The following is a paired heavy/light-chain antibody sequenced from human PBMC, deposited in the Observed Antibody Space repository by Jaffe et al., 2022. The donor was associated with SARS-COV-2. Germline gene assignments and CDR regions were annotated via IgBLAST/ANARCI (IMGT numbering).Heavy chain of an antibody. V-gene: IGHV1-3*01. CDR2: INAGNGNT. J-gene: IGHJ6*02. Sequence: QVQLVQSGAEVKKPGASVKVSCKASGYTFTSYAMHWVRQAPGQRLEWMGWINAGNGNTKYSQKFQGRVTITRDTSASTAYMELSSLRSEDTAVYYCARARDMYYYDSSGYYSLPYGMDVWGQGTTVTVSS. CDR3: ARARDMYYYDSSGYYSLPYGMDV. CDR1: GYTFTSYA. D-gene: IGHD3-22*01.
Light chain of an antibody. J-gene: IGKJ2*01. CDR2: WAS. CDR1: QSVLYSSNNKNY. CDR3: QQYYSTPLT. V-gene: IGKV4-1*01. Sequence: DIVMTQSPDSLAVSLGERATINCKSSQSVLYSSNNKNYLAWYQQKPGQPPKLLIYWASTRESGVPDRFSGSGSGTDFTLTISSLQAEDVAVYYCQQYYSTPLTFGQGTKLEIK.